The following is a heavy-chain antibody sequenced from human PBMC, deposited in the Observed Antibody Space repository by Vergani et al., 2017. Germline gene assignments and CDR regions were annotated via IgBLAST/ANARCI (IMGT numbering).Heavy chain of an antibody. V-gene: IGHV4-30-4*08. D-gene: IGHD2-21*01. J-gene: IGHJ6*02. CDR3: AREGPYFYGLDL. Sequence: QEQLQESGPGLVRPSQTLSLILTLSGGAISNPDYHLSWIRQTPGKCLEWIGLIDYRGSTSYNPSVRCRLAISVDTSKHHFSLKLDSVTAADTAVYFWAREGPYFYGLDLWGQGTTVTVSS. CDR2: IDYRGST. CDR1: GGAISNPDYH.